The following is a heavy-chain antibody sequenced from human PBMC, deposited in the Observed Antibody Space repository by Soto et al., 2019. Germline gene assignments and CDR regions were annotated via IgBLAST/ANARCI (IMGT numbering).Heavy chain of an antibody. Sequence: GGSLSLSCAASGFPFGSYAMSWVRQDPGKGLEWVSAISGSGGSTYYADSVKGRFTISRDNSKNTLYLQMNSLRAEDTAVYYCAKRPKLIVLMVYAPDYYYYMDVWGKGTTVTVSS. J-gene: IGHJ6*03. CDR2: ISGSGGST. V-gene: IGHV3-23*01. CDR3: AKRPKLIVLMVYAPDYYYYMDV. D-gene: IGHD2-8*01. CDR1: GFPFGSYA.